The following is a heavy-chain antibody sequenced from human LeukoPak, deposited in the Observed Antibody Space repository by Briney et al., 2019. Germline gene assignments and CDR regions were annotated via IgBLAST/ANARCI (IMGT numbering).Heavy chain of an antibody. D-gene: IGHD3-10*01. CDR1: GFTFSNYW. CDR3: ARRLYGSGSHDAFDI. V-gene: IGHV3-7*03. CDR2: IKQDGSEK. Sequence: HPGGSLRLSCAASGFTFSNYWMTWVRQAPGKGLELVANIKQDGSEKYYVDSVKGRFTISRDNAKNSLYLQMNSLRAEDTAVYYCARRLYGSGSHDAFDIWGQGTMVTVSS. J-gene: IGHJ3*02.